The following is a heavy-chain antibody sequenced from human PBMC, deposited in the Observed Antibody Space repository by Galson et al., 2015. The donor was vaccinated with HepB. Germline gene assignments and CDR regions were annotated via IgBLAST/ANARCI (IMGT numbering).Heavy chain of an antibody. D-gene: IGHD3-22*01. V-gene: IGHV2-5*02. J-gene: IGHJ3*02. CDR1: GFSLSTSGAG. Sequence: PALVKPTQTLTLTCTFSGFSLSTSGAGVGWIRQPPGKALEWLALYYWDDDKRYSPSLKSRLTITKDTSKNQVVLTMTNMDPVDTATYYCAHRVEYDSSGSYPGVDLFDIWGQGTMVTVSS. CDR3: AHRVEYDSSGSYPGVDLFDI. CDR2: YYWDDDK.